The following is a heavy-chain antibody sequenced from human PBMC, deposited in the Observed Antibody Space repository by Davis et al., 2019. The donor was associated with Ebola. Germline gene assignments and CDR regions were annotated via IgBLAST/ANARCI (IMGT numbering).Heavy chain of an antibody. D-gene: IGHD6-6*01. J-gene: IGHJ6*02. CDR2: INSDGSST. V-gene: IGHV3-74*01. Sequence: GESLKISCAASGFTFSSYWMHWVRQAPGKGLVWVSRINSDGSSTSYADSVKGRFTISRDNAKNTLYLQMNSLRAEDTAVYYCARGKLVLAYGMDVWGQGTTVTVSS. CDR1: GFTFSSYW. CDR3: ARGKLVLAYGMDV.